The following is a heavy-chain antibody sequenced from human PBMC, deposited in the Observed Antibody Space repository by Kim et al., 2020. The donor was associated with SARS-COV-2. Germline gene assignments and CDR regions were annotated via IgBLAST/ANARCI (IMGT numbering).Heavy chain of an antibody. J-gene: IGHJ4*02. CDR2: IRSKTYGGTT. D-gene: IGHD3-16*02. CDR3: TRAGLGDLSWSSDY. CDR1: GFSFGDYA. V-gene: IGHV3-49*04. Sequence: GGSLRLSCTGSGFSFGDYAVTWVRQAPGEGLEWVSFIRSKTYGGTTEYAASVKGRFTLSRDDSKNIAYLQMDSLKTEDTALYYCTRAGLGDLSWSSDYWGQGTLVTVSS.